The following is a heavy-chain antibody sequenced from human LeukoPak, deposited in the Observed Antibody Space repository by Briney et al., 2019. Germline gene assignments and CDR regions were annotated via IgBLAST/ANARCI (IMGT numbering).Heavy chain of an antibody. CDR2: IYHSGRT. CDR1: GYSISSGYY. CDR3: ARVNLVVPAARSRDP. D-gene: IGHD2-2*01. Sequence: PETLSLTCTVSGYSISSGYYWGWIRQPPGKGLEWIGSIYHSGRTSYNPSLKSRVTLPVDTSKNQFSLKLSSLTAADSAVYDCARVNLVVPAARSRDPWGQGTLVTVSS. J-gene: IGHJ5*02. V-gene: IGHV4-38-2*02.